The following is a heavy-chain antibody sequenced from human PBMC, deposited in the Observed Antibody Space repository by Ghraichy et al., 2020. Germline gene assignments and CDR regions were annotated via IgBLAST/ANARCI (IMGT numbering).Heavy chain of an antibody. D-gene: IGHD3-22*01. J-gene: IGHJ3*02. CDR3: ARGPQRITMIVVDDAFDI. CDR1: GGSISSYY. Sequence: SETLSLTCTVSGGSISSYYWSWIRQPPGKGLEWIGYIYYSGSTNYNPSLKSRVTISVDTSKNQFSLKLSSVTAADTAVYYCARGPQRITMIVVDDAFDIWGQGTMVTVSS. V-gene: IGHV4-59*01. CDR2: IYYSGST.